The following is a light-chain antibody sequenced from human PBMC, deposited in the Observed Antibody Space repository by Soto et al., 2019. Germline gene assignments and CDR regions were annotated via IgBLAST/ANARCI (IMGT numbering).Light chain of an antibody. J-gene: IGLJ1*01. Sequence: QSALTQPASVSGSPGQSITISCTGTSSDVGGYNYVSWYQQQPGRAPKLMIYEGSKRPSGVSNRFSGSKSGNTASLTISGLQAEDEADYYCCSYAGSSSYVFGSGTKVTVL. CDR3: CSYAGSSSYV. CDR1: SSDVGGYNY. V-gene: IGLV2-23*01. CDR2: EGS.